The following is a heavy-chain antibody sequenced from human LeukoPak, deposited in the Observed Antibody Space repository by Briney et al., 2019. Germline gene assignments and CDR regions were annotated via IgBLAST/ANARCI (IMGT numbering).Heavy chain of an antibody. D-gene: IGHD2-2*01. Sequence: GGTLRLSCAASGFTFSDYYMSWIRQAPGKGLEWVSYISSSGSTIYYADSVKGRFTISRDNAKNSLYLQMNSLRAEDTAVYYCARALCSSTSCYLDYCGQGTLVTVSS. V-gene: IGHV3-11*04. J-gene: IGHJ4*02. CDR2: ISSSGSTI. CDR1: GFTFSDYY. CDR3: ARALCSSTSCYLDY.